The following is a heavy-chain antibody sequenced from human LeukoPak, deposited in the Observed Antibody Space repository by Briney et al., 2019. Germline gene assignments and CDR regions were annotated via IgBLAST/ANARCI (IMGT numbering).Heavy chain of an antibody. J-gene: IGHJ4*02. CDR3: ARGDDYGGIYYFDY. D-gene: IGHD4-23*01. CDR1: GFTFSSYA. Sequence: GRSLRLSCAASGFTFSSYAMHWVRQAPGKGLEWVAVISYDGGNKYYADSVKGRFTISRDNSKNTLYLQMNSLRAEDTAVYYCARGDDYGGIYYFDYWGQGTLVTVSS. V-gene: IGHV3-30-3*01. CDR2: ISYDGGNK.